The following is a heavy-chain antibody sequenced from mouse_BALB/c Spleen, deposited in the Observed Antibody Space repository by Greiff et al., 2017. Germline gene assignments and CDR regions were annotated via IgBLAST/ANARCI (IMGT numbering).Heavy chain of an antibody. V-gene: IGHV5-12-1*01. Sequence: DVMLVESGGGLVKPGGSLKLSCAASGFAFSSYDMSWVRQTPEKRLEWVAYISSGGGSTYYPDTVKGRFTISRDNAKNTLYLQMSSLKSEDTAMYYCARQGTTAPTFAYYFDYWGQGTTLTVSS. D-gene: IGHD1-2*01. CDR1: GFAFSSYD. CDR3: ARQGTTAPTFAYYFDY. J-gene: IGHJ2*01. CDR2: ISSGGGST.